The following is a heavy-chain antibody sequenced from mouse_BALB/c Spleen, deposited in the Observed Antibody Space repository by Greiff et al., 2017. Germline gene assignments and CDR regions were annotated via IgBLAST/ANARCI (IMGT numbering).Heavy chain of an antibody. CDR3: ARHYYDYDDY. J-gene: IGHJ2*01. Sequence: EVQGVESGGGLVKPGGSLKLSCAASGFAFSSYDMSWVRQTPEKRLEWVAYISSGGGSTYYPDTVKGRFTISRDNAKNTLYLQMSSLKSEDTAMYYCARHYYDYDDYWGQGTTLTVSS. V-gene: IGHV5-12-1*01. D-gene: IGHD2-4*01. CDR2: ISSGGGST. CDR1: GFAFSSYD.